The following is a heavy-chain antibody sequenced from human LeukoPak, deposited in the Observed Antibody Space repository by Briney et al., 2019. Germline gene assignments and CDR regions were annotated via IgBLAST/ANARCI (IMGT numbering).Heavy chain of an antibody. CDR3: AKGFAPDAFDI. CDR1: GFTFSDYG. CDR2: IRSDGINK. V-gene: IGHV3-30*02. J-gene: IGHJ3*02. Sequence: GGSLRLSCAASGFTFSDYGMHWVRQAPGKGLEWVAFIRSDGINKYADSVKGRFSISRDNSKNMLFPQMNSLRVEDTALYYCAKGFAPDAFDIWGQGTKVTVSS.